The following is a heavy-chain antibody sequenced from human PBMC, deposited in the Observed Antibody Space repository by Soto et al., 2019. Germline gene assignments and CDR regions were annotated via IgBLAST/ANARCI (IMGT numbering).Heavy chain of an antibody. Sequence: SETLSLTCTVSGGSVTSDEDYWTWIRQSPGKGLEWIGYISNSGSTGYNPSLKTRLSMSVDRSKNQFTLRLTSVTAADTAVCFCATESGSTYGYFDHWGQGTQVTVSS. CDR3: ATESGSTYGYFDH. CDR1: GGSVTSDEDY. D-gene: IGHD5-18*01. CDR2: ISNSGST. J-gene: IGHJ4*02. V-gene: IGHV4-30-4*01.